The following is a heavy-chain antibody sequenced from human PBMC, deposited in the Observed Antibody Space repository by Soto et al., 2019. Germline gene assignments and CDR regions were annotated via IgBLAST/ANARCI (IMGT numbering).Heavy chain of an antibody. CDR3: AGWSMAAAGMMGLDY. Sequence: QVQLQESGPGLVKPSQTLSLTCTVSGGSISGGGYYWSWIRQHPGKGLEWIGYIYYSGSTYYNPYLKGRVTISVYTSKNQFSLTLSSVTAADTDVYYCAGWSMAAAGMMGLDYWGQGNLVTVSS. J-gene: IGHJ4*02. D-gene: IGHD6-13*01. V-gene: IGHV4-31*03. CDR2: IYYSGST. CDR1: GGSISGGGYY.